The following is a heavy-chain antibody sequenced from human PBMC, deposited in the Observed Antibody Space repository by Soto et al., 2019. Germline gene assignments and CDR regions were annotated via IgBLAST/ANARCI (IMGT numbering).Heavy chain of an antibody. CDR2: ISSNGVGT. V-gene: IGHV3-64*01. CDR1: GFTLSGYA. J-gene: IGHJ6*03. Sequence: EVQLAESGGGLAQSGGSLRLSCAASGFTLSGYAMGWVRQAPGKGLEYVSGISSNGVGTYYANSVQGRFTISRDNSKNTVYLQMGSLRPEDMAVYYCARRARPDFYYMDVWGKGTTVTVS. D-gene: IGHD6-6*01. CDR3: ARRARPDFYYMDV.